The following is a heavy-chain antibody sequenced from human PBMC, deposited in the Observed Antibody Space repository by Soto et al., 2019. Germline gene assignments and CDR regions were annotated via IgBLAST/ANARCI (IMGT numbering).Heavy chain of an antibody. J-gene: IGHJ4*02. D-gene: IGHD5-12*01. CDR2: VKSKTDVGTI. Sequence: EVQLVESGGGLVKPGGSLRLSCAASGFTFSNAWMTWVRQAPGKGLEWVGRVKSKTDVGTIDYAAPVKDRFTISRDDSTNTLYLQMNSLKPEDTAVYYCIGTYSGSSMRFDYWGQGTLVTVSS. CDR3: IGTYSGSSMRFDY. V-gene: IGHV3-15*01. CDR1: GFTFSNAW.